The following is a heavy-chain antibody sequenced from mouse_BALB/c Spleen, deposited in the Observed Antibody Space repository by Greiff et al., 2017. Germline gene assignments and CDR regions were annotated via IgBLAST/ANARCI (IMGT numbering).Heavy chain of an antibody. CDR3: ARIYDGYRYYAMDY. J-gene: IGHJ4*01. CDR2: ISSGGST. Sequence: EVKLVESGGGLVKPGGSLKLSCAASGFTFSSYAMSWVRQTPEKRLEWVASISSGGSTYYPDSVKGRFTISRDNARNILYLQMSSLRSEDTAMYYCARIYDGYRYYAMDYWGQGTSVTVSS. CDR1: GFTFSSYA. D-gene: IGHD2-3*01. V-gene: IGHV5-6-5*01.